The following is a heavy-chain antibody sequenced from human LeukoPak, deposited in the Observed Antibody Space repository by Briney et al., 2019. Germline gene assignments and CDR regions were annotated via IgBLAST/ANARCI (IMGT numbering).Heavy chain of an antibody. Sequence: GASVKVSCKASRYTFTGYYMHWVRQAPGQGLEWMGWINPNSGGTNYAQKFQGRVTMTRDTSISTAYMELSRLRSDDTAVYYCARGTQRGYSSSWPLLVDYWGQGTLVTVFS. CDR1: RYTFTGYY. V-gene: IGHV1-2*02. CDR2: INPNSGGT. D-gene: IGHD6-13*01. J-gene: IGHJ4*02. CDR3: ARGTQRGYSSSWPLLVDY.